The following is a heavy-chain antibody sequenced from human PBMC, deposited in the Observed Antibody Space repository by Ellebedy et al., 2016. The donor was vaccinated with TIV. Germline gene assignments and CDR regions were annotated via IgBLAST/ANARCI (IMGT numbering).Heavy chain of an antibody. V-gene: IGHV4-59*01. J-gene: IGHJ5*02. CDR1: GGSISSYY. CDR3: ARGIVVVPAAVVWFDP. Sequence: SETLSLXXTVSGGSISSYYWSWIRQPPGKGLEWIGYIYYSGSTNYNPSLKSRVTISVDTSKNQFSLKLSSVTAADTAVYYCARGIVVVPAAVVWFDPWGQGTLVTVSS. CDR2: IYYSGST. D-gene: IGHD2-2*01.